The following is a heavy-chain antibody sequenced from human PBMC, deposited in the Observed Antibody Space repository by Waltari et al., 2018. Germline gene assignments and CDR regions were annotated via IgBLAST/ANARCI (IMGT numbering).Heavy chain of an antibody. CDR2: IYYNGNS. CDR1: GAPMTRYY. J-gene: IGHJ3*02. CDR3: TSALTLDVFDI. V-gene: IGHV4-59*08. Sequence: QVQLQESGPGLVKHSETLSLTCTVSGAPMTRYYWSWIRKPPGKGLEWIGYIYYNGNSQHNPSLKSRVSISMDTSNNQFSLRLSSVTAADTAVYYCTSALTLDVFDIWGQGTVVTVSS.